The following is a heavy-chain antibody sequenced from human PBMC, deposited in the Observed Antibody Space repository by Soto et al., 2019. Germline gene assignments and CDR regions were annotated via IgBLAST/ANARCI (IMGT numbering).Heavy chain of an antibody. D-gene: IGHD3-16*02. CDR2: IYYSGST. CDR1: GGSISSGGYY. J-gene: IGHJ4*02. Sequence: SETLSLTCTVSGGSISSGGYYWSWIRQHPGKGLEWIGYIYYSGSTYYNPSLKSRVTISVDTSKNQFSLKLSSVTAADTAVYYCARVGMITFGGVIDPYFDYWGQGTLVTVSS. CDR3: ARVGMITFGGVIDPYFDY. V-gene: IGHV4-31*03.